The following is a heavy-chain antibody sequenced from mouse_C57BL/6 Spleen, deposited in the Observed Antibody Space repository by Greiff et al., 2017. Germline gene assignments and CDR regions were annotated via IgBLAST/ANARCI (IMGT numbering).Heavy chain of an antibody. Sequence: EVQLVESGPGLVKPSQSLSLTCSVTGYSITSGYYWNWIRQFPGNKLEWMGYISYDGSNNYNPSLKNRISITRDTSKNQFFLKLNSVTTEDTATYYCARYYDYVDYWGQGTTLTVSS. J-gene: IGHJ2*01. V-gene: IGHV3-6*01. CDR2: ISYDGSN. CDR3: ARYYDYVDY. CDR1: GYSITSGYY. D-gene: IGHD2-4*01.